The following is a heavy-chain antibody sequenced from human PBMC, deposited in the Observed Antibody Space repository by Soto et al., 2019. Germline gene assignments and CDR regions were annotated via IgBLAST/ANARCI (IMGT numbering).Heavy chain of an antibody. V-gene: IGHV1-58*01. CDR3: AAGSIRRSGSLDWFDP. J-gene: IGHJ5*02. CDR2: IVVGSGNT. CDR1: GFTFTSSA. Sequence: SVKVSCKASGFTFTSSAVQWVRQARGQRLEWIGWIVVGSGNTNYAQKFQERVTITRDMSTSTAYMELGSLRSEDTAVYYCAAGSIRRSGSLDWFDPWGQGTLVTVSS. D-gene: IGHD3-10*01.